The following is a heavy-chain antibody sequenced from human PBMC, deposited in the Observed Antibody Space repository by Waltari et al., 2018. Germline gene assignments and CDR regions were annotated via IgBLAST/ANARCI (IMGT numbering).Heavy chain of an antibody. Sequence: EVQLVESGGGLVQPGGSLRLSCAASGFTFSSYWMSWVRQAPGKGREWVANIKQEGSEKYYVDSVKGRFTISRDNAKNSLYLQMNSLRAEDTAVYYCARAMITFGGVIGPWGQGTLVTVSS. CDR3: ARAMITFGGVIGP. D-gene: IGHD3-16*01. CDR1: GFTFSSYW. J-gene: IGHJ5*02. V-gene: IGHV3-7*01. CDR2: IKQEGSEK.